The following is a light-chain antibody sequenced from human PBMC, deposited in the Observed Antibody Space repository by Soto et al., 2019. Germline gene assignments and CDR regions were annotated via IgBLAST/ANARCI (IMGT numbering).Light chain of an antibody. J-gene: IGKJ4*01. CDR2: AAS. CDR3: QQYGRSLS. CDR1: QSVSSSN. Sequence: EIVLTQSPGTLSLSPGERVTLSCRPSQSVSSSNLAWYQQKPGQAPRLLIYAASSRATGIPDRFSGSGSGTDFTLTISRLEPEDCAVYYCQQYGRSLSFGGGTKVDIK. V-gene: IGKV3-20*01.